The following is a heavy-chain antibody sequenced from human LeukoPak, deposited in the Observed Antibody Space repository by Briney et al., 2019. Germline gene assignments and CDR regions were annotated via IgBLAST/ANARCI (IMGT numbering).Heavy chain of an antibody. D-gene: IGHD2-21*01. J-gene: IGHJ4*02. CDR2: IKQDGSEK. Sequence: GGSLRLSCAASGFTFSSYWMSWVRQAPGKGLEWVANIKQDGSEKYYVDSVKGRFTISRDNAKNSLYLQMNSLRAEDTAVYYCAXXXFHXGGDCYFGFDYWGQGTLVTVSS. CDR3: AXXXFHXGGDCYFGFDY. CDR1: GFTFSSYW. V-gene: IGHV3-7*01.